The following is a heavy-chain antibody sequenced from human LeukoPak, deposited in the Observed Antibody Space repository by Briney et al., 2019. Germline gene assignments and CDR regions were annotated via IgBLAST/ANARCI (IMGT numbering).Heavy chain of an antibody. CDR3: VTLGGHSLAAHNGF. CDR2: MNPKSGGT. V-gene: IGHV1/OR15-1*01. CDR1: GYKFTDPS. D-gene: IGHD5-12*01. J-gene: IGHJ4*02. Sequence: ASVKLSCKPSGYKFTDPSMHWVRQAPGQGLEWMGRMNPKSGGTYIAQKFQDRVAMTRDTSINTAYTELSRLTSDDTAKYYCVTLGGHSLAAHNGFWGQGTLVTVSS.